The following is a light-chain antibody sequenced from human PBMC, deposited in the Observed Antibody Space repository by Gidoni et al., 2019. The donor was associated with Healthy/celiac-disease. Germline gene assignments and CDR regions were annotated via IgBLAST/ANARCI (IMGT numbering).Light chain of an antibody. CDR2: GAS. CDR1: QSVSSSY. V-gene: IGKV3-20*01. J-gene: IGKJ1*01. Sequence: EIVLTQSPGTLSLSPGDRATLSCRASQSVSSSYLAWYQQKPGQAPRLLIYGASSRATGIPDRFSGSGSGTDFTLTISRLEPEDFAVYYCQQYAGTFGQGTKVEIK. CDR3: QQYAGT.